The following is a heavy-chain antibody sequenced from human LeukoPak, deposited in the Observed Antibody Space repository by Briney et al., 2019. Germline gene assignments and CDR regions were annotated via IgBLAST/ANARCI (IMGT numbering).Heavy chain of an antibody. Sequence: ASVKVSCKASGYTFTSYDINWVRQATGQGLEWMGWMNPNSGNTGYAQKFQGGVTMTRNTSISTAYMELSSLRSEDTAVYYCASYCSSTSCLHGDYYYYGMDVWGQGTTVTVSS. CDR1: GYTFTSYD. CDR3: ASYCSSTSCLHGDYYYYGMDV. D-gene: IGHD2-2*01. J-gene: IGHJ6*02. CDR2: MNPNSGNT. V-gene: IGHV1-8*01.